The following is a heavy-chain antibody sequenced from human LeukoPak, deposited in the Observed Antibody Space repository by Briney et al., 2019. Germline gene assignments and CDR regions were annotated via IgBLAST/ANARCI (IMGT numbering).Heavy chain of an antibody. CDR1: GFTFSTYA. J-gene: IGHJ4*02. CDR3: ARHVVAVGFDY. Sequence: GGSLRLSCAASGFTFSTYAMNWVRQAPGKGLEWVSSITSSSSYIYYADSVKGRFTISRDNAENSLYLQMNSLRVEDTAVYYCARHVVAVGFDYWGQGTLVTVSS. CDR2: ITSSSSYI. D-gene: IGHD3-22*01. V-gene: IGHV3-21*01.